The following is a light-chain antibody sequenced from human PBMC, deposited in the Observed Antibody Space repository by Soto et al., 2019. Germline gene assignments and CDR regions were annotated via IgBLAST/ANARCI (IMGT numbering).Light chain of an antibody. CDR3: QEYDTFRFT. CDR1: QTISTS. V-gene: IGKV1-5*01. J-gene: IGKJ2*01. Sequence: IQMTQSPSTLSASVGDRLTITCRASQTISTSLAWYQQRPGKAPKLVIFDASTLANGVPSRFSGSGSGTEFFLTIGSLQPDDFATYYCQEYDTFRFTFGQGTQLEIK. CDR2: DAS.